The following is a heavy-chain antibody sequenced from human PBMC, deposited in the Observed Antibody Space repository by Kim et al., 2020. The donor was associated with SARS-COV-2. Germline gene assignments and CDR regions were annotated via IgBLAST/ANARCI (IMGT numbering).Heavy chain of an antibody. V-gene: IGHV4-34*01. Sequence: SETLSLTCAVYGGSFSGYYWSWIRQPPGKGLEWIGEINHSGSTNYNPSLKSRVTISVDTSKNQFSLKLSSVTAADTAVYYCARGGLGPGYSSSWYGLGPYYYYYGMDVWGQGTTVTVSS. D-gene: IGHD6-13*01. CDR3: ARGGLGPGYSSSWYGLGPYYYYYGMDV. CDR2: INHSGST. J-gene: IGHJ6*02. CDR1: GGSFSGYY.